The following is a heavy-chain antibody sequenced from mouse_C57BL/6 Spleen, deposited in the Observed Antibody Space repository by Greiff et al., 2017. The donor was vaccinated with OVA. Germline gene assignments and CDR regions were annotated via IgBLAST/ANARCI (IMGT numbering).Heavy chain of an antibody. CDR3: ANYYGSSHFDY. CDR1: GYTFTDYY. D-gene: IGHD1-1*01. J-gene: IGHJ2*01. CDR2: IYPGSGNT. Sequence: QVQLKESGAELVRPGASVKLSCKASGYTFTDYYINWVKQRPGQGLEWIARIYPGSGNTYYNEKFKGKATLTAEKSSSTAYMQLSSLTSEDSAVYFCANYYGSSHFDYWGQGTTLTVSS. V-gene: IGHV1-76*01.